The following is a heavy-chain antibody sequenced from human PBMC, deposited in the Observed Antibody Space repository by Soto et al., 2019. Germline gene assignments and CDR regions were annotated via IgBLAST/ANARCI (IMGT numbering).Heavy chain of an antibody. CDR1: GYTFTSYY. J-gene: IGHJ5*02. D-gene: IGHD3-10*01. Sequence: AAGKVSCEASGYTFTSYYMHWVRQAPGQGLEWMGIINPSGGSTSYAQKFQGRVTMTRDTSTSTVYMELSSLRSEDTAVYYCARDLSPTLWFGEFNTYNWFDPWGQGTLVTVSS. CDR3: ARDLSPTLWFGEFNTYNWFDP. CDR2: INPSGGST. V-gene: IGHV1-46*03.